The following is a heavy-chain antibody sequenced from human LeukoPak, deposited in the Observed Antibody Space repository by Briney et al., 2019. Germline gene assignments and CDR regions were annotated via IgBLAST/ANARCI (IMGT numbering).Heavy chain of an antibody. Sequence: ASVKVSCKASGYTFTSYYTHWVRQAPGQGLEWMGIINPSGGSTSYAQKFQGRVTMTRDTSTSTVYMELSSLRSEDTAVYYCARDSHTPGGSRAFDIWGQGTMVTVSS. CDR3: ARDSHTPGGSRAFDI. D-gene: IGHD2-15*01. V-gene: IGHV1-46*01. CDR1: GYTFTSYY. CDR2: INPSGGST. J-gene: IGHJ3*02.